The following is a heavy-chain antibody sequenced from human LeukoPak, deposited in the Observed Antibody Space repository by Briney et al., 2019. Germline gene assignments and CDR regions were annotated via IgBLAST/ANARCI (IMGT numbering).Heavy chain of an antibody. D-gene: IGHD2-8*01. CDR1: GGSIIINNFY. J-gene: IGHJ4*02. CDR2: IHYSGNT. V-gene: IGHV4-39*01. Sequence: SETLSLTCTVSGGSIIINNFYWGWIRQPPGKGLEWIGSIHYSGNTYYNPSLKSRVTISVDTSKNQFSLKLTSVTAADTAVYYCARGGMVSGAGAFWGQGTLVTVSS. CDR3: ARGGMVSGAGAF.